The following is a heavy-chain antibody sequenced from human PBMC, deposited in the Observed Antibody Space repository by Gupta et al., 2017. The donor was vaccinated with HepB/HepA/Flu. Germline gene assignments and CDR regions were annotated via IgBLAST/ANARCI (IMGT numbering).Heavy chain of an antibody. CDR2: IYYSGST. Sequence: QLQLQESGPGLVKPSETLSLTCTVSGGSISSSSYYWGWIRQPPGKGLEWIGRIYYSGSTDDNPSLKRRVNISGDTSKNQFSLKMSSVTAADTAVYDCARLYIGGFDYRGQGTLVTVSS. J-gene: IGHJ4*02. CDR1: GGSISSSSYY. V-gene: IGHV4-39*01. CDR3: ARLYIGGFDY. D-gene: IGHD3-10*01.